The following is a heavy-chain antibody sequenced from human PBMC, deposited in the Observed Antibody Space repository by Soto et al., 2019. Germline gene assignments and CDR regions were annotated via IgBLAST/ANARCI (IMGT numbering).Heavy chain of an antibody. J-gene: IGHJ5*02. CDR1: GGSISSINW. V-gene: IGHV4-4*02. Sequence: QVHLQESGPGLVKPSGTLSLTCGVSGGSISSINWWSWVRQTPGKGLEWIGEIYYSGSTNYNPSLTSRVSMSIDKSKNQFFLNLTSVTAADTALYYCARSSGVSATKGFDAWGQGTLVTVSS. CDR2: IYYSGST. D-gene: IGHD3-10*01. CDR3: ARSSGVSATKGFDA.